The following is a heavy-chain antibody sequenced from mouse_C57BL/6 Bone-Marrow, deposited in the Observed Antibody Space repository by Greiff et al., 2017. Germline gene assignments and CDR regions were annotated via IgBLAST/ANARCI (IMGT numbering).Heavy chain of an antibody. CDR1: GYTFTSYW. V-gene: IGHV1-64*01. CDR2: IDPNSGGT. Sequence: QVQLQQPGAELVKPGASVKLSCKASGYTFTSYWMHWVKQRPGQGLEWIGMIDPNSGGTKYNEKFKSKATLTVDKPSSTAYMQLSSLTSEDSAVYYCARRSSGYGYAMDYWGQGTSVTVSS. D-gene: IGHD3-2*02. J-gene: IGHJ4*01. CDR3: ARRSSGYGYAMDY.